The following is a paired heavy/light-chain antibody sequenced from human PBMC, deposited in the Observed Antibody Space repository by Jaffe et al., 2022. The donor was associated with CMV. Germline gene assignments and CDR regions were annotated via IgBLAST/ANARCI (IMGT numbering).Heavy chain of an antibody. D-gene: IGHD1-26*01. V-gene: IGHV3-23*01. J-gene: IGHJ5*02. CDR3: AKGSGKTRVGSYLGVDSWNH. Sequence: EVQLLESGGGLVQPGGSLRLSCAASGFTFSSYAMTWVRQAPGKGLEWVSGISGSGGDTYYADSVKGRFTFSRDNSKNTLFLQMDSLRAEDTAVYYCAKGSGKTRVGSYLGVDSWNHWGQGTLVSVSS. CDR2: ISGSGGDT. CDR1: GFTFSSYA.
Light chain of an antibody. CDR3: MQALQTPLT. Sequence: DIVMTQSPLSLPVTPGEPASISCRSSQSLLHSNGYTYLDWYLQKPGQSPQLLIYLGSNRASGVPDRFSGSGSGTDFTLKISRVEAEDVGVYYCMQALQTPLTFGGGTKVEIK. V-gene: IGKV2-28*01. J-gene: IGKJ4*01. CDR1: QSLLHSNGYTY. CDR2: LGS.